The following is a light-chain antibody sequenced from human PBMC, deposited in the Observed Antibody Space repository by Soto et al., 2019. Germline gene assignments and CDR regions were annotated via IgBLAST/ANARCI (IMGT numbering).Light chain of an antibody. Sequence: QSVLTQPPSASGTPGQRVTISCSGSSSNIGSNYVYWYQQLPGTAPKVLMYRNDQRPSGVTARFSGSKSGTSASLAISGLRSEDEADYFCAAWDDSLGGHVVFGGGTKVTVL. CDR1: SSNIGSNY. V-gene: IGLV1-47*01. J-gene: IGLJ2*01. CDR2: RND. CDR3: AAWDDSLGGHVV.